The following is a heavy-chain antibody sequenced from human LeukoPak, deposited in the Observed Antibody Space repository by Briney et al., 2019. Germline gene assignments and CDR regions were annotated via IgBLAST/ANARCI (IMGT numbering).Heavy chain of an antibody. CDR1: GFTLSSYW. D-gene: IGHD6-13*01. CDR2: IDPDGSTT. Sequence: GGSLRLSCAASGFTLSSYWMHWVRQAPGEGLVWVSRIDPDGSTTNYADSVKVRFTTSRDNAKNTLYLQMNSLRAEDTALYYCTRVQAGRAGLMDVWGRGTTVTVSS. J-gene: IGHJ6*02. V-gene: IGHV3-74*01. CDR3: TRVQAGRAGLMDV.